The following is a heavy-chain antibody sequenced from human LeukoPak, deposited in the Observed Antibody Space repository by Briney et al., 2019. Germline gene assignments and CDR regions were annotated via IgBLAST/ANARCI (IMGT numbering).Heavy chain of an antibody. J-gene: IGHJ4*02. D-gene: IGHD3-22*01. V-gene: IGHV3-48*02. CDR2: ISSSDGTI. CDR1: GFIFSSHS. CDR3: ARTPYDSSGYNYFDY. Sequence: PGGSLRLSCVASGFIFSSHSMNWVRQAPGKGLEWVPYISSSDGTIYYADSVKGRFTISRDNAKNSLYLQMNSLRDEDAAVYYCARTPYDSSGYNYFDYWGQGALVTVSS.